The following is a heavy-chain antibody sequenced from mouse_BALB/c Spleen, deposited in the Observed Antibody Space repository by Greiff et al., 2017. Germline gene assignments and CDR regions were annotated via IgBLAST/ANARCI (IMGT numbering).Heavy chain of an antibody. CDR3: ARIGGGIYAMDY. Sequence: QVTLKESGPGILQPSQTLSLTCSFSGFSLSTYGIGVGWIRQPSGKGLEWLAHIWWNDNKYYNTALKSRLTISKDTSNNQVFLKIASVDTADTATYYCARIGGGIYAMDYWGQGTSVTVSS. D-gene: IGHD1-1*02. CDR2: IWWNDNK. V-gene: IGHV8-11*01. J-gene: IGHJ4*01. CDR1: GFSLSTYGIG.